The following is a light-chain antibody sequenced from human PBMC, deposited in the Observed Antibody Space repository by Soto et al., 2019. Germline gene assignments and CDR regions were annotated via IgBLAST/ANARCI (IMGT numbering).Light chain of an antibody. Sequence: SVLTQPASVSVSPGQSITISCTGTSSDVGGYNFVSWYQQYPGKAPKLMIHDVTSRPSGVSNRFSGSKSGTTASLTISGLQAEDEADYYCCSYTSSTSYVFGTGTKVTVL. V-gene: IGLV2-14*01. CDR2: DVT. J-gene: IGLJ1*01. CDR3: CSYTSSTSYV. CDR1: SSDVGGYNF.